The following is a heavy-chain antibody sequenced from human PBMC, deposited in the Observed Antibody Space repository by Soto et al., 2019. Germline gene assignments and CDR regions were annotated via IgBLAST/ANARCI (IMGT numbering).Heavy chain of an antibody. D-gene: IGHD6-13*01. CDR3: ARGKSYPSSWSDAFDI. CDR1: GGTFSSYA. J-gene: IGHJ3*02. V-gene: IGHV1-69*13. CDR2: IIPIFGTA. Sequence: SVKVSCKASGGTFSSYAISWVRQAPGQGLEWMGGIIPIFGTANYAQKFQGRVTITADESTSTAYMELSSLRSEDTAVYYCARGKSYPSSWSDAFDIWGQGTMVTVSS.